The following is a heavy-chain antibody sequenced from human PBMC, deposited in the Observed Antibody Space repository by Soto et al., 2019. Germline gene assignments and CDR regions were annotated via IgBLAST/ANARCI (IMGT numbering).Heavy chain of an antibody. V-gene: IGHV4-39*01. Sequence: SETLSLTCTVSGGSISSSSYFWGWIRQPPGKGLEWIGSIYYSGSTYYNPSLKSRVTVSVDTSKNQFSLKLSPVTAADTAVYYCARHPSDFWFDPWGQGTLVTVS. CDR3: ARHPSDFWFDP. J-gene: IGHJ5*02. CDR1: GGSISSSSYF. CDR2: IYYSGST. D-gene: IGHD2-21*02.